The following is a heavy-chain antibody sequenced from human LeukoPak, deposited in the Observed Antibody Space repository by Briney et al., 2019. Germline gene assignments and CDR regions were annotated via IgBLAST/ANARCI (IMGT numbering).Heavy chain of an antibody. V-gene: IGHV3-53*01. CDR1: GFTVSSNY. CDR2: IYSGGST. J-gene: IGHJ3*02. D-gene: IGHD2-2*01. Sequence: GGSLRLSCAASGFTVSSNYMSWVRQAPGKGLEWVSVIYSGGSTYYADSVKGRFTISRDNSKNTLYLQMNSLRAEDTAVYYCARDLSVDCSSTSCQTDGEDAFDIWGQGTMVTVSS. CDR3: ARDLSVDCSSTSCQTDGEDAFDI.